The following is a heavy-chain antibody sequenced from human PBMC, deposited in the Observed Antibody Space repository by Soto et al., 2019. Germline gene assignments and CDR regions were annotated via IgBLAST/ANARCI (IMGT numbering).Heavy chain of an antibody. V-gene: IGHV1-46*03. J-gene: IGHJ1*01. CDR1: GYTFTSYY. CDR3: TRTLTPNPAEYFQH. Sequence: ASVKVSCKASGYTFTSYYMHWVRQAPGQGLEWMGIINPSGGSTTYAQNFQGRVTMTRDTSTSTIYMDLSSLRSEDTAVYYCTRTLTPNPAEYFQHWGQGTLVTVSS. CDR2: INPSGGST. D-gene: IGHD3-16*01.